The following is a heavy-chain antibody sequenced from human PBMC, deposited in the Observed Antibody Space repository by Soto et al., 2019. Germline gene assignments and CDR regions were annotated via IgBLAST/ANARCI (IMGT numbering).Heavy chain of an antibody. CDR1: GYTFTSYA. V-gene: IGHV1-3*05. CDR2: INAGNGNT. D-gene: IGHD1-1*01. Sequence: QVQLVQSGAEEKKPGASVKVSCKASGYTFTSYAMHWVRQAPGQRLEWMGWINAGNGNTKYSQKFQGRVTITRDTPASTDYMELSSLRSEDTAVYYCARLQLEGGFDLWGRGTLVTVSS. CDR3: ARLQLEGGFDL. J-gene: IGHJ2*01.